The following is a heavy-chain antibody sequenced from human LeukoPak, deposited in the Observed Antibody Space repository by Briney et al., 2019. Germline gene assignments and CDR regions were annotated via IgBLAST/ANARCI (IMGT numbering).Heavy chain of an antibody. CDR2: IIPIFGTA. D-gene: IGHD3-10*01. V-gene: IGHV1-69*05. CDR1: GGTFSSYA. CDR3: ARDCAYYYGSGSYYNTNWFDP. Sequence: GASVKVSCKAPGGTFSSYAINWVRQAPGQGLEWMGGIIPIFGTANYAQKFQGRVTITTDESTSTAYMELSSLRSEDTAVYYCARDCAYYYGSGSYYNTNWFDPWGQGTLVTVSS. J-gene: IGHJ5*02.